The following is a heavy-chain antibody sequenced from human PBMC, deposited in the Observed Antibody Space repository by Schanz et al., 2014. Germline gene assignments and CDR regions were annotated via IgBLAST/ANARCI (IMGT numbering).Heavy chain of an antibody. J-gene: IGHJ4*02. CDR2: IIPIFDTT. D-gene: IGHD3-22*01. Sequence: NFSCKASGGTFRNFAISWVRQAPGQGPEWMGGIIPIFDTTNYAQKFQGRVTITADELTSTSYRELSRLRSEDTAIFYCVRGHTKTKYEYDSSAYSLSVLGGTGTMVDVCS. V-gene: IGHV1-69*01. CDR3: VRGHTKTKYEYDSSAYSLSVL. CDR1: GGTFRNFA.